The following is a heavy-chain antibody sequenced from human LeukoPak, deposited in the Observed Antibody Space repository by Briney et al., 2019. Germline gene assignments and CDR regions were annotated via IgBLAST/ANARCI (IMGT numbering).Heavy chain of an antibody. D-gene: IGHD7-27*01. Sequence: GRSLRLSCAASGFTFSTYAMNWVRQAPGKGLEWVAVISYDGRQNYYADSVKGRFTISRDNSKNTLYLQMNSLRAEDTAVYYCARRPPSNWGLDYWGQGTLVTVSS. CDR2: ISYDGRQN. V-gene: IGHV3-30*14. CDR1: GFTFSTYA. CDR3: ARRPPSNWGLDY. J-gene: IGHJ4*02.